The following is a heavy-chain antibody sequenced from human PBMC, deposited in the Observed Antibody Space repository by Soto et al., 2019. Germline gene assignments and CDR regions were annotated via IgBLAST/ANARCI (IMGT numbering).Heavy chain of an antibody. J-gene: IGHJ5*02. D-gene: IGHD3-3*01. CDR1: GGTFSSYA. CDR2: IIPIFGTA. CDR3: ARVQGYDFWSGYYTGWFDP. Sequence: QVQLVQSGAEVKKPGSSVKVSCKASGGTFSSYAISWVRQAPGQGLEWMGGIIPIFGTANYAQKFQGRVTITADESTSTAYMELSSLRSEHTAVYYCARVQGYDFWSGYYTGWFDPWGQGTLVTVSS. V-gene: IGHV1-69*01.